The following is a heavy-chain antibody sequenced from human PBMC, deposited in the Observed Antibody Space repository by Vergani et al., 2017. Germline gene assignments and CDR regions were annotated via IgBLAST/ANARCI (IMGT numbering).Heavy chain of an antibody. Sequence: QVQLQESGPGLVKPSQTLSLTCTVSGGSISSGGYYWSWIRQHPGKGLEWIGYIYYSGSTYYNPSLKSRVTISVDTSKNQFSLKLSSVTAADTAVYYCAREYLGYCSSTSCREGWFDPWGQGTLVTVSS. J-gene: IGHJ5*02. CDR1: GGSISSGGYY. CDR2: IYYSGST. V-gene: IGHV4-31*03. CDR3: AREYLGYCSSTSCREGWFDP. D-gene: IGHD2-2*01.